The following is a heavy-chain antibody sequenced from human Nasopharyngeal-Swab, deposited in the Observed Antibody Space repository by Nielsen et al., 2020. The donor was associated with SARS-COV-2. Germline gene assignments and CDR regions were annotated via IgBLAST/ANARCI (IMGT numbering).Heavy chain of an antibody. J-gene: IGHJ4*02. Sequence: SETLSLTCGVYGGSFSGYYWSWIRQPPGKGLEWIGEINHSGSTNYNPSLKSRVTISIDTSKNQFSLKLNSVTAADTAVYYCARIGCSGGSCYCDYWGQGTLVTVSS. CDR2: INHSGST. V-gene: IGHV4-34*01. CDR1: GGSFSGYY. D-gene: IGHD2-15*01. CDR3: ARIGCSGGSCYCDY.